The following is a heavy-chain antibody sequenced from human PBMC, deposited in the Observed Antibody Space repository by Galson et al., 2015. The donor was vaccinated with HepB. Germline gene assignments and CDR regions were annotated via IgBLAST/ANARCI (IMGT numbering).Heavy chain of an antibody. CDR2: ISYDASLK. CDR1: GFTFSIYG. J-gene: IGHJ4*02. Sequence: SLRLSCAASGFTFSIYGMHWVRQAPGKGLEWVSYISYDASLKYYADSVKGRFIISRDNSKSTLYLQMNSLRVEDTAFYYCAKKLPGSKDYFDQWGQGTPLTVSS. V-gene: IGHV3-30*02. CDR3: AKKLPGSKDYFDQ. D-gene: IGHD5-24*01.